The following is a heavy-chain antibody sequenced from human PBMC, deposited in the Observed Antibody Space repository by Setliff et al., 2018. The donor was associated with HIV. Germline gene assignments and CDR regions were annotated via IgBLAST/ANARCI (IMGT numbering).Heavy chain of an antibody. CDR3: ATTSSGWYGEPGVNAFDI. D-gene: IGHD6-19*01. J-gene: IGHJ3*02. V-gene: IGHV1-8*01. CDR1: GYTFTRNG. Sequence: ASVKVSCKASGYTFTRNGINWVRQATGQGLEWMGWMNPNSGNTGYAQKFQGRVTMTRNTSISTAYMELSSLRSEDTAVYYCATTSSGWYGEPGVNAFDIWGQGTMVTVSS. CDR2: MNPNSGNT.